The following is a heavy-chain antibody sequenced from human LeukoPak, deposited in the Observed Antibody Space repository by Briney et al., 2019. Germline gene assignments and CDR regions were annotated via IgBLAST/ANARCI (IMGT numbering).Heavy chain of an antibody. CDR1: GGTFSSYA. Sequence: SVKVSCKASGGTFSSYAISWVRQAPGQGLEWMGGIIPIFGTTNYAQKFQGRVTITADESTSTAYMELSSLRSEDTAVYYCARDGDCSGGSCYDYWGQGTLVTVSS. D-gene: IGHD2-15*01. CDR2: IIPIFGTT. V-gene: IGHV1-69*01. CDR3: ARDGDCSGGSCYDY. J-gene: IGHJ4*02.